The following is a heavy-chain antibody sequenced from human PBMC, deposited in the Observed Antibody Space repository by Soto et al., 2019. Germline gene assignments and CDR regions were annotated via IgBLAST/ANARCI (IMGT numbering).Heavy chain of an antibody. V-gene: IGHV3-21*01. CDR3: ARHEPGGDSDVGYYYYYYMDV. D-gene: IGHD2-21*02. J-gene: IGHJ6*03. CDR2: ISSSSSYI. CDR1: GFTFSSYS. Sequence: EVQLVESGGGLVKPGGSLRLSCAASGFTFSSYSMNWVRQAPGKGLEWVSSISSSSSYIYYADSVKGRFTISRDNAKNSLYLQMNSLRAEDTAVYYCARHEPGGDSDVGYYYYYYMDVWGKGTTVTVSS.